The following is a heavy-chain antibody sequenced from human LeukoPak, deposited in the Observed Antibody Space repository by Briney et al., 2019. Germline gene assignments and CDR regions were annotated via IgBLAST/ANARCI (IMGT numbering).Heavy chain of an antibody. V-gene: IGHV4-34*01. CDR1: GVSFSDYY. D-gene: IGHD3-10*01. J-gene: IGHJ4*02. CDR2: INHSGRT. CDR3: ASAQVQWFGKLSVPQYFDH. Sequence: AGTLSLSCAASGVSFSDYYLTWVRQAPLKGLEWIGDINHSGRTYYNPSLKSRVTISLNTSKNKFSLLLTYMTAADAAVYYCASAQVQWFGKLSVPQYFDHWGQGTLVTVSA.